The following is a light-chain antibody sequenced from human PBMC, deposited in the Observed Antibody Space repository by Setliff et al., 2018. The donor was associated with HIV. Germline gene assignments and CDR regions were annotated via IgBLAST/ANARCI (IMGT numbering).Light chain of an antibody. V-gene: IGLV2-14*03. J-gene: IGLJ1*01. Sequence: QSALAQPASVSGSPGQSITISCTGRSSDVGGYDYVSWYQQYPGKAPKLMIYEVNNRPSGVSNRFSDSKSGNSASLTISGLQTEDEADYYCNSYTSTNTYVFGTGTKVTVL. CDR1: SSDVGGYDY. CDR2: EVN. CDR3: NSYTSTNTYV.